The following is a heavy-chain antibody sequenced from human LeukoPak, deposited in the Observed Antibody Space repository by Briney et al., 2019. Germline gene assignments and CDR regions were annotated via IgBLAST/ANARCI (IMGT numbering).Heavy chain of an antibody. V-gene: IGHV3-23*01. D-gene: IGHD6-13*01. CDR1: GFTFSSYG. J-gene: IGHJ5*02. CDR2: ISGSGGST. Sequence: RTGGSLRLSCAASGFTFSSYGMSWVRQAPGKGLEWVSAISGSGGSTYYADSVKGRFTISRDNSKNTLYLQMNSLRAEDTAVYYCARDFPWAAADNWFDPWGQGTLVTVSS. CDR3: ARDFPWAAADNWFDP.